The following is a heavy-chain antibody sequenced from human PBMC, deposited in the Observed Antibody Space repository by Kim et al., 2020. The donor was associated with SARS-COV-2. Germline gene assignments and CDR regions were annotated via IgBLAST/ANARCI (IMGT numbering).Heavy chain of an antibody. J-gene: IGHJ3*02. Sequence: GGSLRLSCAASEFSFSTYWMNWVRHAPGKGLEWVAHIKNDGSTTYYADSVKGRFTISRDNAKNTLYLQMNSLRAEDTAVYYCARGSAPCAFDIWGQGTMVTLSS. CDR1: EFSFSTYW. CDR2: IKNDGSTT. V-gene: IGHV3-74*01. CDR3: ARGSAPCAFDI. D-gene: IGHD3-3*01.